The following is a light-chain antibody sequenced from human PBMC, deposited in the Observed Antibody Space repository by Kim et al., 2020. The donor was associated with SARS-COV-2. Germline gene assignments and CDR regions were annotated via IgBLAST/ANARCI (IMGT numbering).Light chain of an antibody. CDR2: GAS. J-gene: IGKJ1*01. CDR1: QSVSSSY. CDR3: QQYGSSPWT. Sequence: EIVLTQSPGTLSLSPGERATLSCRASQSVSSSYLAWYQQKPGQAPRLLIYGASSRATGIPDRFSGSGSATDFTVTISRLEPEDFAVYYCQQYGSSPWTFGQGTKVDIK. V-gene: IGKV3-20*01.